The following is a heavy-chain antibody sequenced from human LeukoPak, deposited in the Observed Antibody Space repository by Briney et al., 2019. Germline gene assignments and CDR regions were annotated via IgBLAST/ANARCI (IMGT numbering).Heavy chain of an antibody. D-gene: IGHD3-22*01. CDR1: GYTFTSYD. Sequence: ASVKVSCKASGYTFTSYDISWVRQATGQGLEWMGWMNPNSGNTGYAQKFQGRVTMTRNTSISTAYMELSSLRSEDTAVYYCARGSQYYDSTAMDNWFDPWGQGTLVTVSS. CDR3: ARGSQYYDSTAMDNWFDP. J-gene: IGHJ5*02. V-gene: IGHV1-8*01. CDR2: MNPNSGNT.